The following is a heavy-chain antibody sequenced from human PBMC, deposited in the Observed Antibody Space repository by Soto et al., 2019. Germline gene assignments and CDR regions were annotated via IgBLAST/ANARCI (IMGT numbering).Heavy chain of an antibody. CDR1: GYTCTGYY. J-gene: IGHJ6*03. Sequence: ASLKVSCNASGYTCTGYYMHWVLQAPGQGLEWMGWINHNSGGTNYAQKFQGWVTMTRDTSISTAYMELSRLRSDDTAVYYCARGSDSRSWYYYYYMDVWGKGTTVTVSS. D-gene: IGHD6-13*01. CDR2: INHNSGGT. CDR3: ARGSDSRSWYYYYYMDV. V-gene: IGHV1-2*04.